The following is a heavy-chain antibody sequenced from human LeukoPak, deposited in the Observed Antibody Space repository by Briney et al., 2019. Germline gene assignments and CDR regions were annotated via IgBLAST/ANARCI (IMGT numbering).Heavy chain of an antibody. V-gene: IGHV3-9*01. CDR2: ISWNSGRM. CDR1: GFPFSSYA. J-gene: IGHJ4*02. CDR3: AKVGRTWQQLVLYFDY. Sequence: SLRPSCAASGFPFSSYAMSWVRPAPGKGLAWGSGISWNSGRMVYADSVRGRFTISRDNAKNSLYLQMNSLGAEDTALYYCAKVGRTWQQLVLYFDYWGQGTLVTVSS. D-gene: IGHD6-13*01.